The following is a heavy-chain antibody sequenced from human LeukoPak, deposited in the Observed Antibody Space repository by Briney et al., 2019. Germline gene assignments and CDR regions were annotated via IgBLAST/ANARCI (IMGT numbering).Heavy chain of an antibody. J-gene: IGHJ6*03. Sequence: GGSLRLSCAASGFTFDDYAMHWVRQAPGKGLEWVSLISWDGGSTYYADSVKGRFTISRDNSKNSLYLQMNSLRAEDTALYYCAKGTMVRGVILSYYYMDVWGKGTTVTISS. CDR1: GFTFDDYA. D-gene: IGHD3-10*01. CDR2: ISWDGGST. CDR3: AKGTMVRGVILSYYYMDV. V-gene: IGHV3-43D*03.